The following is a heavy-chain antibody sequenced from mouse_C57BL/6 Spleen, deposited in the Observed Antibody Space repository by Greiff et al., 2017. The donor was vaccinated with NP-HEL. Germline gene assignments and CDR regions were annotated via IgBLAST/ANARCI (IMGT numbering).Heavy chain of an antibody. D-gene: IGHD1-1*01. V-gene: IGHV1-50*01. CDR2: IDPSDSYT. CDR3: ARRYYGSRGNYFDY. CDR1: GYTFTSYW. J-gene: IGHJ2*01. Sequence: VQLQQSGAELVKPGASVKLSCKASGYTFTSYWMQWVKQRPGQGLEWIGEIDPSDSYTNYNQKFKGKATLTVDTSSSTAYMQLSSLTSEDSAVYYCARRYYGSRGNYFDYWGQSTTLTVSS.